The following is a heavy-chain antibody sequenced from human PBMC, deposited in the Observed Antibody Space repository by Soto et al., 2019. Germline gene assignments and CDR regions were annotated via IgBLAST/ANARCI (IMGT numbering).Heavy chain of an antibody. CDR3: ARLYCSGGSCYSRVFDP. CDR1: GGSFSGYY. Sequence: PSETLSLTCAVYGGSFSGYYWSWIRQPPGKGLEWIGEINHSGSTNYNPSLKSRVTISVDTSKNQFSLKLSSVTAADTAVYYCARLYCSGGSCYSRVFDPWGQGTLVTVSS. D-gene: IGHD2-15*01. CDR2: INHSGST. J-gene: IGHJ5*02. V-gene: IGHV4-34*01.